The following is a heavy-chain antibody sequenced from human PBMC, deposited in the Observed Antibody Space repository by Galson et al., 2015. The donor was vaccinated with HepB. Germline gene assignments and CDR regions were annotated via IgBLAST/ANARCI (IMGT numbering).Heavy chain of an antibody. D-gene: IGHD2-15*01. V-gene: IGHV3-21*06. CDR3: VGEGLQWWSL. CDR1: GFTFRSYG. Sequence: SLRLSCAGSGFTFRSYGINWVRQAPGKGLEWVSYIGHDGRSIYYADSLKGRFTISRDNGENTVYLQLNNLRADDTAVFYCVGEGLQWWSLWGQGTLVTVSS. CDR2: IGHDGRSI. J-gene: IGHJ4*02.